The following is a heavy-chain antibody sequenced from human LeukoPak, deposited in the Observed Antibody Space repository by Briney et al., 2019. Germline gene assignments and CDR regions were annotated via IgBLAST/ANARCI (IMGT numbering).Heavy chain of an antibody. CDR3: ARVVLEYSSSSWRENYYYGMDV. CDR2: IYSGGST. D-gene: IGHD6-6*01. V-gene: IGHV3-53*01. Sequence: GGSLRLSCAASGFTVSSNYMSWVRQAPGKGLEWVSVIYSGGSTYYADSVKGRFTISRDNSKNTLYLQMNSLRAEDTAVYYCARVVLEYSSSSWRENYYYGMDVWGQGTTVTVSS. J-gene: IGHJ6*02. CDR1: GFTVSSNY.